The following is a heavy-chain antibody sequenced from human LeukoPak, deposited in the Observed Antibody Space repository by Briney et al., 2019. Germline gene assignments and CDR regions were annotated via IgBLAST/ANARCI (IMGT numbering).Heavy chain of an antibody. D-gene: IGHD1-1*01. CDR2: INASNGNT. V-gene: IGHV1-3*01. CDR1: GYTFTSYG. J-gene: IGHJ4*02. CDR3: AKSGTTGWLIDY. Sequence: SVKVSCKASGYTFTSYGMHWVRQAPGQRKEWMGWINASNGNTKNSQKYQGRVTITRDTSASTAYMQLSSLRSEDTAVYYCAKSGTTGWLIDYWGQGTLVTVSS.